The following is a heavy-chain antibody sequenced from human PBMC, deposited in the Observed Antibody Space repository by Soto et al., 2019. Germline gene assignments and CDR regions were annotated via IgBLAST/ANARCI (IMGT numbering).Heavy chain of an antibody. J-gene: IGHJ4*02. V-gene: IGHV3-74*01. CDR2: INDEGNNA. D-gene: IGHD1-26*01. Sequence: LRLSCEASGFIFKMYYLHWVRQTPGKGPVWVARINDEGNNATYADSVKGRFTISRDNAKNTLYLQMDGLRVDDTGLYYCTRGPRVSPIGTGAYWGQGSLVTVSS. CDR1: GFIFKMYY. CDR3: TRGPRVSPIGTGAY.